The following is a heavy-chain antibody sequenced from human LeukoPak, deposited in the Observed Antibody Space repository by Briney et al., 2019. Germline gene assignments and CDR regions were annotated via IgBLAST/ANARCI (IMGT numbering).Heavy chain of an antibody. CDR3: AREAPRYCSGGSCYSEYFQH. Sequence: PGGSLRLSCAASGFTFSSYAMHWVRQAPGKGLEWVAVISYDGSNKYYADSVKGRFTISRDNSKNTLYLQMNSLRAEDTAVYYCAREAPRYCSGGSCYSEYFQHWGQGTLVTVSS. CDR1: GFTFSSYA. D-gene: IGHD2-15*01. V-gene: IGHV3-30*04. CDR2: ISYDGSNK. J-gene: IGHJ1*01.